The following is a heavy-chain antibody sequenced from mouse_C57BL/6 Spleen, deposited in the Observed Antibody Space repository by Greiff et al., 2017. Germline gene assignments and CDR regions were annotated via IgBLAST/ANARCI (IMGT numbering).Heavy chain of an antibody. CDR3: ARSGSNYPCYYAMDY. D-gene: IGHD2-5*01. V-gene: IGHV1-50*01. J-gene: IGHJ4*01. CDR2: IDPSDSYT. CDR1: GYTFTSYW. Sequence: QVQLQQPGAELVKPGASVKLSCKASGYTFTSYWMQWVKQRPGQGLEWIGEIDPSDSYTNYNQKFKGTATLTVDTSASTAYMQLSRLKSEDSAVYYCARSGSNYPCYYAMDYWGQGTSVTVSS.